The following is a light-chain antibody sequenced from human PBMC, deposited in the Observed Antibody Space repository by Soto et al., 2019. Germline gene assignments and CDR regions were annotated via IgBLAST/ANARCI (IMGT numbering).Light chain of an antibody. CDR2: DVS. Sequence: QSALTQPRSVSGSPGQSLTISCTGTSSDVASYNYVSWYQHHPGKAPKVIVFDVSIRPSGVPDRFSGSKSGNTASLTISGLQAEDEADYYCCSYAGNSAFVFGPGTKLTVL. CDR3: CSYAGNSAFV. CDR1: SSDVASYNY. V-gene: IGLV2-11*01. J-gene: IGLJ1*01.